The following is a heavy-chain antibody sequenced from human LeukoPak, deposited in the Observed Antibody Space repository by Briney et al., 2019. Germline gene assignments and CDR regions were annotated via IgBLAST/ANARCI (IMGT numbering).Heavy chain of an antibody. CDR1: GFTFSSYA. CDR2: ISGSDGST. J-gene: IGHJ3*02. Sequence: PGGSLRLSCAASGFTFSSYAMSWVRQAPGKGLEWVSAISGSDGSTYYADSVKGRFTISRDNAKNSLYLQMNSLRAEDTAVYYCAREKWQLGEPWDAFDIWGQGTMVTVSS. D-gene: IGHD6-6*01. CDR3: AREKWQLGEPWDAFDI. V-gene: IGHV3-23*01.